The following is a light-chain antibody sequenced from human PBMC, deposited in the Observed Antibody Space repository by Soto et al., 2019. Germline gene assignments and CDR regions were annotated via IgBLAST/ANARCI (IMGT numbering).Light chain of an antibody. CDR1: QSVSSSY. Sequence: EIVLTQSPGTLSLSPGERATLSCRASQSVSSSYLAWYQQKPGQAPRLLIYGASSRATGIPDRFSGSGSGTDFSLLISRLEPEDFAVYYCQQYGSSPLYTFGQGTKLEMK. CDR2: GAS. V-gene: IGKV3-20*01. CDR3: QQYGSSPLYT. J-gene: IGKJ2*01.